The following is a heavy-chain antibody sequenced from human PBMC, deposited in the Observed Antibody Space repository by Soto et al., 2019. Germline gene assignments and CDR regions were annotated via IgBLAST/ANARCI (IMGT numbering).Heavy chain of an antibody. V-gene: IGHV3-9*01. CDR3: AKGGPDGFCSGGRCYVDY. CDR1: GFTFDDYA. CDR2: ISWNSNII. J-gene: IGHJ4*02. D-gene: IGHD2-15*01. Sequence: EVQLVESGGGLVQPGRSLRLSCAASGFTFDDYAMHWVRRVPGKGMEWVSSISWNSNIIGYADSVKGRFTISRDNAKNALYRQMNSLRPEDTALYYCAKGGPDGFCSGGRCYVDYWGQGTLVTVSS.